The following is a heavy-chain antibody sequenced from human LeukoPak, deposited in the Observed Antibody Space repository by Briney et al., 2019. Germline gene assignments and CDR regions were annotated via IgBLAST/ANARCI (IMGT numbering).Heavy chain of an antibody. D-gene: IGHD5-18*01. CDR3: ARIEAVTRGYNHAYYFDY. Sequence: SETLSLTCAVYGGSFSGYYWSWIRQPPGKGLEWIGEINHSGSTNYNPSLKSRVTISVGTSKKQFSLKLRTATAADTAVYYCARIEAVTRGYNHAYYFDYWGQGTLVTVSS. J-gene: IGHJ4*02. CDR1: GGSFSGYY. V-gene: IGHV4-34*01. CDR2: INHSGST.